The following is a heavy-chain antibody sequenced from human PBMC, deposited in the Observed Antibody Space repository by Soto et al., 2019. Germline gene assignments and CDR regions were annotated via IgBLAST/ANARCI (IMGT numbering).Heavy chain of an antibody. CDR2: INPNSGGT. V-gene: IGHV1-2*04. D-gene: IGHD3-9*01. CDR1: GYTFTGYY. J-gene: IGHJ3*02. Sequence: ASVKVSCKASGYTFTGYYMHWVRQAPGQGLEWMGWINPNSGGTNYAQKFQGWVTMTRDTSISTAYMELSRLRSDDTAVYYCARLLRLRYFDWPENHDAFDIWGQGTMVTVSS. CDR3: ARLLRLRYFDWPENHDAFDI.